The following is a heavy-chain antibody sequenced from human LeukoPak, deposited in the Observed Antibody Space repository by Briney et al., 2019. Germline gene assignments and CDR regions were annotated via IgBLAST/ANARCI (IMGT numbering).Heavy chain of an antibody. CDR1: GFTFSSYG. CDR3: AKDGNWARFED. CDR2: IRYDGSTK. D-gene: IGHD7-27*01. V-gene: IGHV3-30*02. J-gene: IGHJ4*02. Sequence: GGSLRLSCAASGFTFSSYGMHWVRQAPGKGLEWVAFIRYDGSTKYYADSVKGRFTISRDNSKNMVWLQINSPTAEDTATYYCAKDGNWARFEDWGQGTLVTVSS.